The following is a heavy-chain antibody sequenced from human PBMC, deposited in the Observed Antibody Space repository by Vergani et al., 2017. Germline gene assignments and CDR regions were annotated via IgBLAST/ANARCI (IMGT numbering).Heavy chain of an antibody. D-gene: IGHD6-13*01. Sequence: QVQLVQSGAEVKKPGSSVKVSCKASGGTFSSYAISWVRQAPGQGLEWMGWITPFNGNTNYAQKFQDRVTITRDRSMSTAYMELSSLRSEDTAMYYCASQLIEEQPVGAFDIWGQGTMVTVSS. CDR2: ITPFNGNT. V-gene: IGHV1-45*02. CDR3: ASQLIEEQPVGAFDI. J-gene: IGHJ3*02. CDR1: GGTFSSYA.